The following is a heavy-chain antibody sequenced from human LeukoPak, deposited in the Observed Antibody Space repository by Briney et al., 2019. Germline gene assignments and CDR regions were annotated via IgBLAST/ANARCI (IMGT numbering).Heavy chain of an antibody. CDR1: GGTFSSYA. Sequence: SVKVSCKASGGTFSSYAISWVRQAPGQGLEWMGRIIPILGIANYAQKFQGRVTITADKSTSTAYMELSSLRSEDTAVYYCARVKAAPYSPHAFDIWGQGTMVTVSS. CDR3: ARVKAAPYSPHAFDI. V-gene: IGHV1-69*04. CDR2: IIPILGIA. D-gene: IGHD2-21*01. J-gene: IGHJ3*02.